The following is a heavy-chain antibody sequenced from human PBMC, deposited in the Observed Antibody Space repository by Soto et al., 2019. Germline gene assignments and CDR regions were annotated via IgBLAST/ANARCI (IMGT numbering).Heavy chain of an antibody. V-gene: IGHV3-21*01. CDR3: ARENGHCTDACNRGAFDI. J-gene: IGHJ3*02. CDR1: GFTFSEYS. CDR2: IANGDNHI. Sequence: EEQVVESGGGLVKPGGSLRLSCAASGFTFSEYSMLWVRQAPGRGLEWLSFIANGDNHIFYSDSVKGRFTISRDNAKNSVYLQLNSLRADDSAVYYCARENGHCTDACNRGAFDIRGQGTMVTVSS. D-gene: IGHD2-2*01.